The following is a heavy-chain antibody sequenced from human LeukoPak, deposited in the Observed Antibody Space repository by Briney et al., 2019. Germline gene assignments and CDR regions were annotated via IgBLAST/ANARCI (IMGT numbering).Heavy chain of an antibody. V-gene: IGHV4-61*02. D-gene: IGHD3-16*02. Sequence: SQTLSLTCTVSGGSIRSGDYYWSWIRQPAGKGLEWIRRIYTSGSTNYNPSLKSRVTISLDTSKNQFSLKLSSVTAADTAVYYCARMAGVPQFVYFDYWGQGTLVTVSS. CDR2: IYTSGST. J-gene: IGHJ4*02. CDR3: ARMAGVPQFVYFDY. CDR1: GGSIRSGDYY.